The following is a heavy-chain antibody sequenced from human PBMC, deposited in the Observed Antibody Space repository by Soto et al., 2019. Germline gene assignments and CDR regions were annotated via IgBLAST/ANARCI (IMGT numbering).Heavy chain of an antibody. Sequence: PGGSLRLSCAASGFTFSSYSMNWVRQAPGKGLEWVSYISSSSTTIYYADSVKGRFTISRDNAKNSLYLLMNSLRDEDSALYYCATYSSTNLNWFDPWGQGTLVTVSS. J-gene: IGHJ5*02. V-gene: IGHV3-48*02. D-gene: IGHD2-15*01. CDR3: ATYSSTNLNWFDP. CDR2: ISSSSTTI. CDR1: GFTFSSYS.